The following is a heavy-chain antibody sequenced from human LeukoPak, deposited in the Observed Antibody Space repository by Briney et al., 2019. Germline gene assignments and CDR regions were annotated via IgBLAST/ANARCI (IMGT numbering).Heavy chain of an antibody. CDR1: GGSISSSSYY. CDR3: ASTSSGWQEFDY. D-gene: IGHD6-19*01. CDR2: IYYSGST. J-gene: IGHJ4*02. Sequence: SETLSLTCTVSGGSISSSSYYWGWIRQPPGKGLEWIGYIYYSGSTYYNPSLKSRVTISVDTSKNQFSLKLSSVTAADTAVYYCASTSSGWQEFDYWGQGTLVTVSS. V-gene: IGHV4-31*03.